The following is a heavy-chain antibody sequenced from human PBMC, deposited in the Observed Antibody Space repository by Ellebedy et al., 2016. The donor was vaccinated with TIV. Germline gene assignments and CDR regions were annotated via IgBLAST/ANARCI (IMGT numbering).Heavy chain of an antibody. D-gene: IGHD3-10*01. J-gene: IGHJ4*02. CDR3: ATGRGSLYYFMH. CDR2: MIPMFGIA. CDR1: GGTFSTYA. V-gene: IGHV1-69*13. Sequence: AASVKVSCKTSGGTFSTYAISWVRQAPGQGPEWMGGMIPMFGIANYGKKFQGRVTITADESTSTVYMEMDSLRSDDTAIYYCATGRGSLYYFMHWGQGTLVSVSS.